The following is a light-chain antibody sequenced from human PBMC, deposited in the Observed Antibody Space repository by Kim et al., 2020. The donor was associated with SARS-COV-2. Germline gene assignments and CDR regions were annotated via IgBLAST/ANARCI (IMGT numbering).Light chain of an antibody. CDR2: SNN. CDR1: SSNIGSNT. V-gene: IGLV1-44*01. CDR3: AAWDDRLNGRVV. Sequence: QSVLTQPPSASGTPGQRVTISCSGSSSNIGSNTVNWYQQLPGTAPKLLIYSNNQRPSGVPDRFSGSKSGTSASLAISGLQSEDEADYYCAAWDDRLNGRVVFGGGTQLTVL. J-gene: IGLJ2*01.